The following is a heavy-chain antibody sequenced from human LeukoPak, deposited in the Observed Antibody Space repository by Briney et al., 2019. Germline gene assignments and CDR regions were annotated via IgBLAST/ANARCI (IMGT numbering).Heavy chain of an antibody. CDR3: AREVAGKDIY. CDR1: GYTFTSYD. V-gene: IGHV1-8*01. Sequence: ASVKVSCKASGYTFTSYDINWVRQATGQGLEWMGWMNPNSGNTGYAQKFQGRVTMTRDTSTSTVYMELSSLRSEDTAVYYCAREVAGKDIYWGQGTLVTVSS. CDR2: MNPNSGNT. D-gene: IGHD6-19*01. J-gene: IGHJ4*02.